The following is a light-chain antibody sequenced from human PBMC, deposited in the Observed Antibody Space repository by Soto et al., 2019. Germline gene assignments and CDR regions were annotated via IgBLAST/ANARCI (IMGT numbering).Light chain of an antibody. CDR2: AAS. Sequence: DIHMSQSPSSLSASLGDRVTITFQASQDISNYLNWYQQKPGKAPKLLIYAASSLQSGVPSRFSGSGSGTDFTLTISSLQPEDFATYYCQQSYSTPLTFGGGTKVDIK. V-gene: IGKV1-39*01. J-gene: IGKJ4*01. CDR3: QQSYSTPLT. CDR1: QDISNY.